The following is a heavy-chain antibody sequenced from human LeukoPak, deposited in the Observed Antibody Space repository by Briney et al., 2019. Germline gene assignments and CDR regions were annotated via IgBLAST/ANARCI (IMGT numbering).Heavy chain of an antibody. CDR3: ARQVGIAVAGHFDY. D-gene: IGHD6-19*01. V-gene: IGHV4-59*01. J-gene: IGHJ4*02. Sequence: PSETLSLTCTVSGGSINSYYWSWIRQPPGKGLEWIGYIYYSGSTNYNPSLKSRVTISVDTSKNQFSLKLSSVTAADTAVYYCARQVGIAVAGHFDYWGQGTLVTVSS. CDR2: IYYSGST. CDR1: GGSINSYY.